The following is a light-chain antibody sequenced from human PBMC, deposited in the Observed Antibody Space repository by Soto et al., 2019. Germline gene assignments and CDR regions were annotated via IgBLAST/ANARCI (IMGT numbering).Light chain of an antibody. CDR3: AAWDDSLSGLV. CDR1: SSNIGSNY. V-gene: IGLV1-47*01. Sequence: QSVLTQPPSASGTPGQRVTISCSGSSSNIGSNYVYWYQQLPGPAPKLLIYRNNQRPSGVPDRFSGSKSGTSASLAISGLRSEDEADYYCAAWDDSLSGLVFGGGTKVTVL. J-gene: IGLJ2*01. CDR2: RNN.